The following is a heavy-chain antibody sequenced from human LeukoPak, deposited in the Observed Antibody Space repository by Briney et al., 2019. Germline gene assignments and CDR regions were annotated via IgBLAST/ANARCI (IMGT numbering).Heavy chain of an antibody. CDR3: AREGSAADDFDY. CDR2: ISSSSGTM. D-gene: IGHD2-2*01. CDR1: VFTFSTYS. Sequence: PGGSLRLSCAASVFTFSTYSMNWVRQAPGKGLEWVSYISSSSGTMYYADSVKGRFTISRDNAQNSLYLQMNSLTAEDTAVYYCAREGSAADDFDYWGQGTLVTVSS. J-gene: IGHJ4*02. V-gene: IGHV3-48*04.